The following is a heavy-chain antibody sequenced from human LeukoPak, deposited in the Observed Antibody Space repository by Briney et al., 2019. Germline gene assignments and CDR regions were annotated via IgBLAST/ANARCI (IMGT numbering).Heavy chain of an antibody. Sequence: ASVKVSCKASVYTFTRYYIHWVRQAHGQGLEWMGIINPRGASTSYAQRFQGRVTMTRDTSTSTVYMELSSLRSEDTAVYYCARDPRDLSGTQGYYFDYWGQGSLVTVSS. D-gene: IGHD1-20*01. CDR1: VYTFTRYY. CDR3: ARDPRDLSGTQGYYFDY. J-gene: IGHJ4*02. CDR2: INPRGAST. V-gene: IGHV1-46*01.